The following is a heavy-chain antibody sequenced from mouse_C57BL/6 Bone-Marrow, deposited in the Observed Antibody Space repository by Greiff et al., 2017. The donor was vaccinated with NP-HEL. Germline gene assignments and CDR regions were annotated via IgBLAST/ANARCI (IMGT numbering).Heavy chain of an antibody. J-gene: IGHJ2*01. V-gene: IGHV1-69*01. CDR1: GYTFTSYW. CDR3: ARIYFDY. Sequence: QVQLQQPGAELVMPGASVKLSCKASGYTFTSYWMHWVKQRPGQGLEWIGEIDPPDSYTNYNQKFKGKSTLTVDKSSSTAYMQLSSLTSEDSAVYYCARIYFDYWGQGTTLTVSS. CDR2: IDPPDSYT.